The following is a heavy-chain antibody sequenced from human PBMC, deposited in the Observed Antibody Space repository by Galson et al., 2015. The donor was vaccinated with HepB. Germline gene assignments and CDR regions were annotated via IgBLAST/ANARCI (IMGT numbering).Heavy chain of an antibody. Sequence: SLRLSCAASGFTFSSYAMHWVRQAPGKGLEWVAFISHAGTTEDYADSVRGRFSVSRDNSKDTLYLQMNRLRTDDTAVYWCTYSAHLETDYWGQGTLVTVSS. CDR3: TYSAHLETDY. CDR2: ISHAGTTE. D-gene: IGHD4-11*01. J-gene: IGHJ4*02. CDR1: GFTFSSYA. V-gene: IGHV3-30*04.